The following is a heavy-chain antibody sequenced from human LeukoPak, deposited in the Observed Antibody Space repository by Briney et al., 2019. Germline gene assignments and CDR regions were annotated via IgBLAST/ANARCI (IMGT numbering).Heavy chain of an antibody. Sequence: PGGSLRLSCAASGFTFSSYAMHWVRQAPGKGLEWVAVISYDGSNKYYADSVKGRFTISRDNSKNTLYLQMNSLRAEDTAVYYCATDSPLYYDFWREDYWGQGTLVTVSS. CDR3: ATDSPLYYDFWREDY. CDR1: GFTFSSYA. D-gene: IGHD3-3*01. CDR2: ISYDGSNK. V-gene: IGHV3-30-3*01. J-gene: IGHJ4*02.